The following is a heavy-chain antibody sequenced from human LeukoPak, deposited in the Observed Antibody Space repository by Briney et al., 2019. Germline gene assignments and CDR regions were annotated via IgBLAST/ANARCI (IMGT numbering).Heavy chain of an antibody. Sequence: GGSLRLSCAASGFTFSSYSMNWVRQAPGKGLEWVSSISSSSSYIYYADSVKGRFTISRDNAKNSLYLQMNSLRAEDTAVYYCARRDRVSGSYYGYYFDYWGQGTLVTVSS. J-gene: IGHJ4*02. CDR3: ARRDRVSGSYYGYYFDY. CDR2: ISSSSSYI. D-gene: IGHD3-10*01. CDR1: GFTFSSYS. V-gene: IGHV3-21*01.